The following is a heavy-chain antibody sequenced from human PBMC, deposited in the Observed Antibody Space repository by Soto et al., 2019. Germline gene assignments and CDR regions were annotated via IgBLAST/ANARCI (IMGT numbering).Heavy chain of an antibody. Sequence: GGSLRLSCAASGFTFSSYSMNWVRQAPGKGLEWVSYISSSSSTIYYADSVKGRFTISRDNAKNSLYLQMNSLRDGDTAVYYCARDLGVFGYTYVSYGRDVWAQGTTVTVSS. CDR3: ARDLGVFGYTYVSYGRDV. D-gene: IGHD5-18*01. V-gene: IGHV3-48*02. J-gene: IGHJ6*02. CDR2: ISSSSSTI. CDR1: GFTFSSYS.